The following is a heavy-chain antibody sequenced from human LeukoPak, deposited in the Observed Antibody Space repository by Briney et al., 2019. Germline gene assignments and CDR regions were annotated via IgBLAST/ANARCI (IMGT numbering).Heavy chain of an antibody. Sequence: SETLSLTCTVSGGSISSYYWSWIRQPPGKGLEWIGYIYYSGSTNYNPSLKSRVTISVDTSKNQFSLKLSSVTAADTAVYYCARSGAFGEFDYWGQGTLVTVSS. CDR1: GGSISSYY. J-gene: IGHJ4*02. D-gene: IGHD3-10*01. CDR3: ARSGAFGEFDY. V-gene: IGHV4-59*01. CDR2: IYYSGST.